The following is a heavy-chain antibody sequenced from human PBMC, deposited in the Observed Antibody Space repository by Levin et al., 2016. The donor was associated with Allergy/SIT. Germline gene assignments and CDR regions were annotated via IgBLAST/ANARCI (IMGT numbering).Heavy chain of an antibody. D-gene: IGHD5-12*01. Sequence: GGSLRLSCAASGFTVSSNYMSWVRQAPGKGLEWVSVIYSGGSTYYADSVKGRFTISRDNSKNTLYLQMNSLRAEDTAVYYCARDLGYSGYDWGYWGQGTLVTVSS. CDR3: ARDLGYSGYDWGY. J-gene: IGHJ4*02. CDR1: GFTVSSNY. CDR2: IYSGGST. V-gene: IGHV3-66*01.